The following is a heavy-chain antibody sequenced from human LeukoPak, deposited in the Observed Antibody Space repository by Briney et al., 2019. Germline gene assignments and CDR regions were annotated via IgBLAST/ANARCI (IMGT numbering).Heavy chain of an antibody. V-gene: IGHV3-66*02. D-gene: IGHD3-3*01. CDR2: IYSGGST. Sequence: GESLRLSCAASGVTVSSNYMSWVRQAPGKGLQWVSVIYSGGSTYYADSVKGRFTISRDNSKNTLYLQMNSLRAEDTAVYYCARALYDFWSGYTLDYWGQGTLVTVSS. CDR1: GVTVSSNY. J-gene: IGHJ4*02. CDR3: ARALYDFWSGYTLDY.